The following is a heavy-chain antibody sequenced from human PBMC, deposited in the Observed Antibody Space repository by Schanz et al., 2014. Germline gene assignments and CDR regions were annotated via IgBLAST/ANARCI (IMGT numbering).Heavy chain of an antibody. CDR1: GFTFSSYG. CDR3: AKDSTHIDIVLVPTAIDY. J-gene: IGHJ4*02. D-gene: IGHD2-2*01. Sequence: VQLVESGGGVVQPGRSLRLSCAASGFTFSSYGMHWVRQAPGKGLEWVANIKQHGNEKYYVDSVKGRFTISRDNAKISLYLQMNSLRVEDTAVYYCAKDSTHIDIVLVPTAIDYWGQGTLVTVSA. CDR2: IKQHGNEK. V-gene: IGHV3-7*01.